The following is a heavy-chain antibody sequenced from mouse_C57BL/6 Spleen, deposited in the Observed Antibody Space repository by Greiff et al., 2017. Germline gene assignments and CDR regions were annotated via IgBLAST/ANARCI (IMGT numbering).Heavy chain of an antibody. J-gene: IGHJ1*03. CDR3: ARGGYGSSYERYFDV. V-gene: IGHV1-26*01. D-gene: IGHD1-1*01. Sequence: VQLQQSGPELVKPGASVKISCKASGYTFTDYYMNWVKQSHGKSLEWIGDINPNNGGTSYNQKFKGKATLTVDKSSSTAYMELRSLTSEDSAVYYGARGGYGSSYERYFDVWGTGTTVTVSS. CDR2: INPNNGGT. CDR1: GYTFTDYY.